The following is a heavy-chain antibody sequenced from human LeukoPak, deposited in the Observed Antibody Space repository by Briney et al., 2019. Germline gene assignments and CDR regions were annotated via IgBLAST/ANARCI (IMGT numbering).Heavy chain of an antibody. D-gene: IGHD6-19*01. CDR2: IKQDGSEK. Sequence: PGGSLRLSCAASGFTFSSYWMSWVRQAPGKGLEWVANIKQDGSEKYYVDSVKGRFTASRDNSKNTLYLQMNSLRAEDTAVYYCARQIAVAGLGAFDIWGQGTMVTVSS. J-gene: IGHJ3*02. CDR1: GFTFSSYW. CDR3: ARQIAVAGLGAFDI. V-gene: IGHV3-7*01.